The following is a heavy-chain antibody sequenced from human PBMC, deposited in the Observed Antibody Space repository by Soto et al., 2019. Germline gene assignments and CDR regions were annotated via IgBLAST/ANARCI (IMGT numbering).Heavy chain of an antibody. V-gene: IGHV3-23*01. CDR2: ISGSGDST. CDR3: ARRGSGSDYDY. D-gene: IGHD1-26*01. CDR1: GFTFSNYA. J-gene: IGHJ4*02. Sequence: EVQLLESGGGLVQPGGSLRLSCAASGFTFSNYAMNWVRQAPGKGLEWVSVISGSGDSTYHADSVKGRFTISRDNSKNTLYLQMNSLRAEDTSVYYCARRGSGSDYDYWGQGTLVTVSS.